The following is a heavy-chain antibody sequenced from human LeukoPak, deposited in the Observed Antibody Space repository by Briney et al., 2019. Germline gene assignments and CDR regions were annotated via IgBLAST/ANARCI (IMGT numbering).Heavy chain of an antibody. V-gene: IGHV1-69*13. CDR3: AKDWHILTGRNCFDP. J-gene: IGHJ5*02. CDR2: IIPIFGTA. Sequence: SVKVSCKASGGTFSSYAISWVRQAPGQGLEWMGGIIPIFGTANYAQKFQGRVTITADESTSTAYMELRSLRFDDTAIYYCAKDWHILTGRNCFDPWGQGTLVTVSS. CDR1: GGTFSSYA. D-gene: IGHD3-9*01.